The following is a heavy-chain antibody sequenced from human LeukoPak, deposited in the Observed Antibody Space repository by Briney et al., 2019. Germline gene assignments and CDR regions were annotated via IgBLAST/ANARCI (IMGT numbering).Heavy chain of an antibody. CDR3: ARASDSSGYGYFDY. Sequence: SETLSLTCTVSGGSISSYYWSWIRQPPGKGLEGMGYIYYSGSTNYNPSLKSRVTISVDTSKNQFSLKLSSVTAADTAVYYCARASDSSGYGYFDYWGQGTLVTVSS. J-gene: IGHJ4*02. V-gene: IGHV4-59*01. CDR2: IYYSGST. CDR1: GGSISSYY. D-gene: IGHD3-22*01.